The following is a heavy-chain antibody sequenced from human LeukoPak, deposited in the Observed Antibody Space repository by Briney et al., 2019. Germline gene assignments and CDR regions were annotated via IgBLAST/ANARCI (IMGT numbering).Heavy chain of an antibody. CDR3: ARDRVVGLGIDNAFDI. D-gene: IGHD2-15*01. Sequence: ASVKVSCKASGGTFSSYAISWVRQGPGQGLEWMGGIIPVFGTANYAQKFQGRVTITADESTSTAYMELSSLRSEDTAVYYCARDRVVGLGIDNAFDIWGHGTMVTVSS. V-gene: IGHV1-69*13. J-gene: IGHJ3*02. CDR2: IIPVFGTA. CDR1: GGTFSSYA.